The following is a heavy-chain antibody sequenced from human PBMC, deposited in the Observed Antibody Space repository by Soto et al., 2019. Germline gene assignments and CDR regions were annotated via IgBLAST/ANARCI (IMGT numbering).Heavy chain of an antibody. CDR2: IDPSDSYT. J-gene: IGHJ6*02. D-gene: IGHD6-19*01. V-gene: IGHV5-10-1*01. Sequence: GESLKISCKGSGYSFTSYRISWVRQMPGKGLEWMGRIDPSDSYTNYSPSFQGHVTISADKSISTAYLQWSSLKASDTAMYYCARPHQKGIAVAEPSYYYYGMDVWGQGTTVTVSS. CDR1: GYSFTSYR. CDR3: ARPHQKGIAVAEPSYYYYGMDV.